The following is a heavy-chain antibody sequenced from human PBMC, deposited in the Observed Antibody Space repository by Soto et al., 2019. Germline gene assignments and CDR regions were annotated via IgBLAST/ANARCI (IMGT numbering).Heavy chain of an antibody. CDR2: ISGNGGST. Sequence: EVQLLESGGGWVQPGGSLRLSFAASGFTFSGNPRSWVRQAPGEGLEWVSVISGNGGSTYYADSVKGRFTISRDNSKNTLYLQMNSLRAEDTAVYYCAKRAWGYFYFDYWGQGTLVTVSS. CDR3: AKRAWGYFYFDY. CDR1: GFTFSGNP. D-gene: IGHD1-26*01. J-gene: IGHJ4*02. V-gene: IGHV3-23*01.